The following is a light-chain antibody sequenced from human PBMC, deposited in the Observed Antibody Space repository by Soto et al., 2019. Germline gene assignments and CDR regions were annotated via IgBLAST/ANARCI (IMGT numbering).Light chain of an antibody. Sequence: DSVLTQSPGTLSLSPGERATLSCRASQSVSSSYLAWYQQKPGQAPRLLIYGASSRATGIPDRFSGSGSGTDFTLTISRLEPEDFAVYYCQQYGSSPGAFGPGTKADIK. J-gene: IGKJ3*01. V-gene: IGKV3-20*01. CDR3: QQYGSSPGA. CDR2: GAS. CDR1: QSVSSSY.